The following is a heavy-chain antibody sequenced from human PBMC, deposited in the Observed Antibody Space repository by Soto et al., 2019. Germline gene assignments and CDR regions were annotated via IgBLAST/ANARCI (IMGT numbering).Heavy chain of an antibody. Sequence: SETLSLTCTVSGGSISSSSYYWVWIRQPPGKGLEWIGSIYYSGSTYYNPSLKSRVTISVDTSKNQFSLKLSSVTAADTAVYYCARGKQLALDYWGQGTLVTVSS. CDR2: IYYSGST. J-gene: IGHJ4*02. V-gene: IGHV4-39*01. CDR1: GGSISSSSYY. D-gene: IGHD6-6*01. CDR3: ARGKQLALDY.